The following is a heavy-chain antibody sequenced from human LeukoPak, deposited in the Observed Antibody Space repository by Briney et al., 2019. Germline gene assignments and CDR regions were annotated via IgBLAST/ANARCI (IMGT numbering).Heavy chain of an antibody. CDR2: ISSSSSYI. D-gene: IGHD2-15*01. J-gene: IGHJ4*02. V-gene: IGHV3-21*01. Sequence: PGGSLRLSCAASGFTFSSYSMNWVRQAPGKGLEWVSSISSSSSYIYYADSVKGRFTISRDNAKNSLYLQMNSLRAEDTAVCYCARRYCSGGSCYGFDYWGQGTLVTVSS. CDR1: GFTFSSYS. CDR3: ARRYCSGGSCYGFDY.